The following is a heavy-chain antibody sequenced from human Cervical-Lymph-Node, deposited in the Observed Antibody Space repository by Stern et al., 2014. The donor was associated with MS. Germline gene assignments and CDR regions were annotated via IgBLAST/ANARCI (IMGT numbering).Heavy chain of an antibody. J-gene: IGHJ4*02. V-gene: IGHV3-21*01. D-gene: IGHD4-23*01. CDR1: GLTFSSYS. Sequence: EVQLVESGGGLVKPGGSLRLSCAASGLTFSSYSMNWVRQAPGKGLEWVASISSGGSYIYYADSLKARFTISRDNAKNSLYLQMNSLRAEDTAVYYCARGRGGNYRYYFDYWGQGTLVTVSS. CDR3: ARGRGGNYRYYFDY. CDR2: ISSGGSYI.